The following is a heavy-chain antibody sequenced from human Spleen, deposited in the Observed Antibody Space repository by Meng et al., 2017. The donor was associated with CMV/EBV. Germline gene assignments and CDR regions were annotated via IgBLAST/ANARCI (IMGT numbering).Heavy chain of an antibody. Sequence: GESLKISCAASGIRFNDYGMHWVRQAPGRGLEWLSAISSTSNYIYYADSVKGRFTISRDNAKNSLYLQMNSLRVEDTAVYYCARDVWAPGALDWGQGTLVTVSS. D-gene: IGHD6-13*01. V-gene: IGHV3-21*01. CDR2: ISSTSNYI. J-gene: IGHJ4*02. CDR3: ARDVWAPGALD. CDR1: GIRFNDYG.